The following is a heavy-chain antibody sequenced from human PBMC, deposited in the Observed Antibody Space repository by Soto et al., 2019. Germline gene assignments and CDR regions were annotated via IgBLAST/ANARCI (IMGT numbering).Heavy chain of an antibody. CDR2: IKQDGSEQ. CDR3: ASSGLGSDYYPYYMDV. Sequence: EVQLVESGGGLVQPGGSLRLSCAASRFTSSSYWMSWVRQAPGKGLEWVANIKQDGSEQYYLGSVKGRFTISRDSAMNSVYLQMNSLRVEATAVYYCASSGLGSDYYPYYMDVWGKGTAVTVSS. CDR1: RFTSSSYW. D-gene: IGHD3-3*01. J-gene: IGHJ6*03. V-gene: IGHV3-7*01.